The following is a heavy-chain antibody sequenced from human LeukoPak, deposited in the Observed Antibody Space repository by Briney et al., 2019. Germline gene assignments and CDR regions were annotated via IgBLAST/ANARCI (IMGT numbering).Heavy chain of an antibody. Sequence: SETLSLTCRISGGSISNNSYYWGWIRQPPGKGLEWIGNIYYSGSTYYNPSLKSRVTISLDKSKNQFSLKLSSVTAADTAVYYCATRYYSGPHWGQGTLVTVSS. V-gene: IGHV4-39*07. J-gene: IGHJ4*02. CDR2: IYYSGST. D-gene: IGHD3-10*01. CDR3: ATRYYSGPH. CDR1: GGSISNNSYY.